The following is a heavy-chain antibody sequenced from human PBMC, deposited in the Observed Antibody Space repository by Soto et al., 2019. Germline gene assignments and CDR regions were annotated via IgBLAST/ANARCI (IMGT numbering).Heavy chain of an antibody. V-gene: IGHV1-3*01. CDR3: AREPTYYYGSGSYFYYYYYGMDV. Sequence: VASVKVSCKASGYTFTSYAMHWVRQAPGQRLEWMGWINAGNGNTKYSQKFQGRVTITRDTSASTAYMELSSLRSEDTAVYYCAREPTYYYGSGSYFYYYYYGMDVWGQGTTVTVSS. D-gene: IGHD3-10*01. J-gene: IGHJ6*02. CDR1: GYTFTSYA. CDR2: INAGNGNT.